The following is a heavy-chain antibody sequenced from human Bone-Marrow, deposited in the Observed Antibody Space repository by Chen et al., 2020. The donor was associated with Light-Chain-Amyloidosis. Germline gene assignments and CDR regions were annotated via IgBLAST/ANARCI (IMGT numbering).Heavy chain of an antibody. J-gene: IGHJ4*02. V-gene: IGHV1-46*01. CDR1: GDTGTRDY. D-gene: IGHD1-26*01. Sequence: QVQLVQSGAEVKKPGAAVKVSCKASGDTGTRDYRHWVRQAPEQGLEWMGIINPSSGSTSYAPKFQGRVTMTRDTSTSTVYMELSSLRSEDTAVYYCARSGSGSFTSGYDYWGQGTLVTVSS. CDR2: INPSSGST. CDR3: ARSGSGSFTSGYDY.